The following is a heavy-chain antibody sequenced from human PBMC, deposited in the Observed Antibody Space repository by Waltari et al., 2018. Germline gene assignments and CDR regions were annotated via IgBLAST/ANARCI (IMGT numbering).Heavy chain of an antibody. V-gene: IGHV4-4*07. J-gene: IGHJ4*02. CDR3: ARVGVGATPDY. Sequence: QVQLQESGPGLVKPSETLSLTCTVPGGAISRYYWRWIRQPAGKRLEWIGRIYTSGSTNYNPSLKSRVTMSVDTSKNQFSLKLSSVTAADTAVYYCARVGVGATPDYWGQGTLVTVSS. D-gene: IGHD1-26*01. CDR2: IYTSGST. CDR1: GGAISRYY.